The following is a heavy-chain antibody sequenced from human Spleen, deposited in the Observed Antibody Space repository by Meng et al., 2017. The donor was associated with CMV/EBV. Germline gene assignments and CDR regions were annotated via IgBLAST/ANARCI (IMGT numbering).Heavy chain of an antibody. Sequence: ASVKVSCKASGYTFTSYYMHWVRQAPGQGLEWMGIINPSGGSTSYAQKFQGRVTMTRDTSTSTVYMELSSLRSEDTAVYYCATDPAYSSSSGTDDAFDIWGQGTMVTVSS. V-gene: IGHV1-46*01. CDR1: GYTFTSYY. J-gene: IGHJ3*02. CDR3: ATDPAYSSSSGTDDAFDI. CDR2: INPSGGST. D-gene: IGHD6-6*01.